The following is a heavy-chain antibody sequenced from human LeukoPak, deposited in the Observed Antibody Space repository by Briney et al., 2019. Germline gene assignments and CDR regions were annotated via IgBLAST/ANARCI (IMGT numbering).Heavy chain of an antibody. V-gene: IGHV3-30*18. CDR2: ISYDGSNK. D-gene: IGHD4-17*01. Sequence: GGSLRLSCAVSGLTFSSSWMDWVRQAPGKGLEWVAVISYDGSNKYYADSVKGRFTISRDNSKNTLYLQMNSLRAEDTAVYYCANDYGDYQLGYGMDVWGQGTTVTVSS. CDR1: GLTFSSSW. CDR3: ANDYGDYQLGYGMDV. J-gene: IGHJ6*02.